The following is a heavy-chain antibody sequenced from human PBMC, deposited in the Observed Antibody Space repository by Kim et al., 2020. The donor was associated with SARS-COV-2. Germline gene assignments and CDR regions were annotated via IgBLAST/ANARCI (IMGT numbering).Heavy chain of an antibody. CDR1: GYTFTDDY. D-gene: IGHD4-4*01. Sequence: ASVKVSCKASGYTFTDDYIHWIRQVPGQGLEWVGWINPRGGNTKYAERFQGRVTMTADTSSNTAYMELRRLQFDDTAEYYCARPNSRDYRTFFFDPWGQGTLVTVSS. V-gene: IGHV1-2*02. J-gene: IGHJ5*02. CDR2: INPRGGNT. CDR3: ARPNSRDYRTFFFDP.